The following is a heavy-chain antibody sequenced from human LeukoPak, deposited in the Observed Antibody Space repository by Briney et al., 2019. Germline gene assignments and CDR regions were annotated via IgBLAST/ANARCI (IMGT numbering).Heavy chain of an antibody. CDR3: AKDLFAGTTVVWFDP. CDR2: ISGSGGST. V-gene: IGHV3-23*01. Sequence: PAASLRLSCAASGFTFSSYAMSWVRQAPGKGLEWVSAISGSGGSTYYADPVKGRFTISRDNSKNTLYLQMSSLRAEDTAVYYCAKDLFAGTTVVWFDPWGQGTLVTVSS. J-gene: IGHJ5*02. D-gene: IGHD4-17*01. CDR1: GFTFSSYA.